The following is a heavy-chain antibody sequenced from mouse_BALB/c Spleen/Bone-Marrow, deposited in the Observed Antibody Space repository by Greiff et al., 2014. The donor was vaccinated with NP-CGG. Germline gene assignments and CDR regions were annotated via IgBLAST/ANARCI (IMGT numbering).Heavy chain of an antibody. D-gene: IGHD2-14*01. CDR2: IDPANGNT. CDR1: GCNIKDTY. CDR3: ASYRYGWYFDV. J-gene: IGHJ1*01. V-gene: IGHV14-3*02. Sequence: EVQLQQSGAELVKLGASVKLSCTASGCNIKDTYMHWVKQRPEQGLEWIGRIDPANGNTKYDTKFQGKATITADTSSNTAYLQFSSLTSEDTAVYYCASYRYGWYFDVWGAGTTVTVSS.